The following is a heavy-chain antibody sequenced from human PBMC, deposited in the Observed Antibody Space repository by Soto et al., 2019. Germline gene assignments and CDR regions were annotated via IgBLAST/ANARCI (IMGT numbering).Heavy chain of an antibody. J-gene: IGHJ3*02. CDR3: AIWPGRYSSSSEGAFDI. CDR1: GFTFSSYS. CDR2: ISGGGGDT. D-gene: IGHD6-6*01. Sequence: GGPLRLSCAASGFTFSSYSMSWVRQAPGKGLEWVSDISGGGGDTYYADSVKGRFTISRDNSKNTLYLQMNSLRAEDTAVYYCAIWPGRYSSSSEGAFDIWGQGTMVTVSS. V-gene: IGHV3-23*01.